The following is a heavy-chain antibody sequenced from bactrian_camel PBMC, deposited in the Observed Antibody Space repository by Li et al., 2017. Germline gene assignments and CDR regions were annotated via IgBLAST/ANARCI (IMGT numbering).Heavy chain of an antibody. Sequence: VQLVESGGGWVQPGESPRLSCAASGSIQRTNCMAWFRQAPGKGREWVASIDSGGSTTYYADSVKGRFTISKDNAGNSLYLQMNSLNPEDTAMYYCATRPSSGSWFGPLQLKSYNYWGQGTQVTVS. CDR1: GSIQRTNC. CDR2: IDSGGSTT. D-gene: IGHD6*01. CDR3: ATRPSSGSWFGPLQLKSYNY. J-gene: IGHJ4*01. V-gene: IGHV3S31*01.